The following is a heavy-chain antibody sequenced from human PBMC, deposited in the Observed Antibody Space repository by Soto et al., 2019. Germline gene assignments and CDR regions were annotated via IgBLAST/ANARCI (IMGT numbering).Heavy chain of an antibody. CDR3: ARWGAARPNYYYGMDV. J-gene: IGHJ6*02. V-gene: IGHV1-2*04. CDR1: GYTFTGYY. CDR2: INPNSGGT. Sequence: ASVKVSCKASGYTFTGYYMHWVRQAPGQGLEWMGWINPNSGGTNYAQKFQGWVTMTRDTSISTAYMVLSRLRSDDTAVYYCARWGAARPNYYYGMDVWGQGTTVTVSS. D-gene: IGHD6-6*01.